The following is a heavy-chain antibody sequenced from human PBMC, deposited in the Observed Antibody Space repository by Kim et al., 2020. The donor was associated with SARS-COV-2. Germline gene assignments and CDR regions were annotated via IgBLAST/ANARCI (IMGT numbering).Heavy chain of an antibody. J-gene: IGHJ1*01. V-gene: IGHV3-23*03. Sequence: RGSLRLSCAASGFSFSNFAMSWVRQAPGKGLEWVSGIFGDGAKSFYGDSVRGRFTISRDNSKDTLYLQMNSLRSDDTAIYFCAKGMIPDFWGQGTLLAVSS. CDR3: AKGMIPDF. D-gene: IGHD3-16*01. CDR1: GFSFSNFA. CDR2: IFGDGAKS.